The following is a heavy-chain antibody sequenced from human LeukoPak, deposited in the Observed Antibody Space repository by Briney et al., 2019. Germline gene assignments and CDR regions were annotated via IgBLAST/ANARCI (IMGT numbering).Heavy chain of an antibody. Sequence: PSETLPLTCAVYGGPFRGFFWSWLRQAPGKGLEWIGEISHSGSSNYNPSLKSRITISVDTSKSHFSLRLPSVTAADTAVYYCARGIFYGGRNQYIWFDLWGQGTLVSVRS. CDR2: ISHSGSS. CDR3: ARGIFYGGRNQYIWFDL. CDR1: GGPFRGFF. J-gene: IGHJ5*02. V-gene: IGHV4-34*01. D-gene: IGHD4-23*01.